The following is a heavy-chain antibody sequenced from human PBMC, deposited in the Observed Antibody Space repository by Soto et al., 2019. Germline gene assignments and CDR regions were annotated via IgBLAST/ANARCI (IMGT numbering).Heavy chain of an antibody. CDR3: ARETYYYCSGSPPPYYFDS. CDR2: ISSSSSTI. V-gene: IGHV3-48*01. Sequence: GGSLRLCCAASGFTFSSYSMNWVRQAPGKGLEWVSYISSSSSTIYYADSVKGRFTISRDNAKNSLYLQMNSLRAEDTAVYYCARETYYYCSGSPPPYYFDSWAQRTPVPVSS. CDR1: GFTFSSYS. J-gene: IGHJ4*02. D-gene: IGHD3-10*01.